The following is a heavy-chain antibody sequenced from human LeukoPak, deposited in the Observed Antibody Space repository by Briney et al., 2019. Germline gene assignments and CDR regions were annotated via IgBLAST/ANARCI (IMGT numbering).Heavy chain of an antibody. V-gene: IGHV4-34*01. D-gene: IGHD3-16*02. CDR1: GGSFSGYY. Sequence: SETLSLTCAVYGGSFSGYYWSWIRQPPGKGLEWIGEINHSGSTNCNPSLKSRVTISVDTSKNQFSLKLSSVTAADTAVYYCARVYYDYVWGSYRPYYFDYWGQGTLVTVSS. CDR2: INHSGST. CDR3: ARVYYDYVWGSYRPYYFDY. J-gene: IGHJ4*02.